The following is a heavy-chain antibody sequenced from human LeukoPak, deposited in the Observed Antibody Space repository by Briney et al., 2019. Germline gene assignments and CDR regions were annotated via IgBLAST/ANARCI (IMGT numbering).Heavy chain of an antibody. CDR3: ARDLGWLQSDY. V-gene: IGHV3-7*01. CDR1: GFSFSDHW. J-gene: IGHJ4*02. Sequence: GGSLGLSCVASGFSFSDHWMNWFRQAPGKGLEWVATIKKDGSEQYYVDSMKGRLTISRDNAKNSVYLQIHNLRAEDTAVYYCARDLGWLQSDYWGQGTLVTVSS. D-gene: IGHD5-24*01. CDR2: IKKDGSEQ.